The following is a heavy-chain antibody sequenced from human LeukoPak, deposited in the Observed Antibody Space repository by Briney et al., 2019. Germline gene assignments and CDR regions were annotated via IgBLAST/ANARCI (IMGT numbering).Heavy chain of an antibody. Sequence: GESLKISCKGSGYSFTSYWIGWVRQMPGKGLEWMGIIYPGDSDTRYSPSFQGQVTISADKSISTAYLQWSSLKASDTAMYYCARSPITMVRGVIISTYYFDYWGQGTLVTVSS. CDR2: IYPGDSDT. V-gene: IGHV5-51*01. CDR1: GYSFTSYW. CDR3: ARSPITMVRGVIISTYYFDY. D-gene: IGHD3-10*01. J-gene: IGHJ4*02.